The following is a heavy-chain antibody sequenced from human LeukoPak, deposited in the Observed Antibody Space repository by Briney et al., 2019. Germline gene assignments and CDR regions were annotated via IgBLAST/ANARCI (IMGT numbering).Heavy chain of an antibody. CDR1: GFTFNNYA. V-gene: IGHV3-30*04. CDR2: ISYDGSNK. J-gene: IGHJ5*02. CDR3: AKGGLVHRFDP. Sequence: GGSLRLSCAASGFTFNNYAMNWVRQAPGKGLEWVAVISYDGSNKYYADSVKGRFTISRDNSKNTLYLQMNSLRADDTAVYYCAKGGLVHRFDPWGQGTLVTVSS.